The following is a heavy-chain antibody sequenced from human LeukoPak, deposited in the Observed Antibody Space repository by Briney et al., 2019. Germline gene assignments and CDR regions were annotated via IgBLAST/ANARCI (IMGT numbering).Heavy chain of an antibody. J-gene: IGHJ4*02. CDR3: ARYFDFWSGYYHFDY. CDR1: GYTFTSYG. Sequence: GASVKVSCKASGYTFTSYGISWVRQAPGQGLEWMGWISAYNGNTNYAQKLQGRVTMTTDTSTRTAYMELRSLRSDDTAVYYCARYFDFWSGYYHFDYWGQGTLVTVSS. V-gene: IGHV1-18*01. CDR2: ISAYNGNT. D-gene: IGHD3-3*01.